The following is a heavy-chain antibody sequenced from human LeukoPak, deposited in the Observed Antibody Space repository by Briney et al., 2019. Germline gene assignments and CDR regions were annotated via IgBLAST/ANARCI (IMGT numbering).Heavy chain of an antibody. V-gene: IGHV4-59*01. CDR1: GGSISSYY. D-gene: IGHD2-2*03. CDR3: ARDRSLDIVVPPGLDV. Sequence: SETLSLTCTVSGGSISSYYWSWIRQPPGKGLEWIGYIYYSGSTNYNPSLKSRVTISVDTSKNQFSLKLSSVTAADTAVYYCARDRSLDIVVPPGLDVWGKGTTVTVSS. CDR2: IYYSGST. J-gene: IGHJ6*04.